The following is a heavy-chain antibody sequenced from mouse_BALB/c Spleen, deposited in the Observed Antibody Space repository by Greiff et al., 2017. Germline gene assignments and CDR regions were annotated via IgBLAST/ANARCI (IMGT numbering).Heavy chain of an antibody. CDR3: ARELRSFAY. V-gene: IGHV3-6*02. CDR1: GYSITSGYY. J-gene: IGHJ3*01. CDR2: ISYDGSN. Sequence: EVQLKESGPGLVKPSQSLSLTCSVTGYSITSGYYWNWIRQFPGNKLEWMGYISYDGSNNYNPSLKNRISITRDTSKNQFFLKLNSVTTEDTATYYCARELRSFAYWGQGTLVTVSA. D-gene: IGHD1-1*01.